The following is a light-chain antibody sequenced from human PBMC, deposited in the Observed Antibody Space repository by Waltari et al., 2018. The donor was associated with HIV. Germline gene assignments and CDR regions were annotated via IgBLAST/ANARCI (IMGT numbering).Light chain of an antibody. CDR2: EVS. Sequence: QSALTQPASVSGSPGQSITISCTGTSSDVGDYNYVSWYQQHPGRAPKVMIYEVSNRPSWVSNRFSGSKSGNTASLTISGLQAEDEADYYCSSYTTSSSWVFGGGTKVTVL. J-gene: IGLJ3*02. V-gene: IGLV2-14*01. CDR1: SSDVGDYNY. CDR3: SSYTTSSSWV.